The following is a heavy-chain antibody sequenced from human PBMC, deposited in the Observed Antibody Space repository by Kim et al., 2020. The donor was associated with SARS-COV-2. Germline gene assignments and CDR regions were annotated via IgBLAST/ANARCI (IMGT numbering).Heavy chain of an antibody. Sequence: YYADSVEGRFTISRDNAKNSLYLQMNSLRAEETAVYYCARDRGDYEDFDYWGQGTLVTVSS. CDR3: ARDRGDYEDFDY. J-gene: IGHJ4*02. V-gene: IGHV3-21*01. D-gene: IGHD4-17*01.